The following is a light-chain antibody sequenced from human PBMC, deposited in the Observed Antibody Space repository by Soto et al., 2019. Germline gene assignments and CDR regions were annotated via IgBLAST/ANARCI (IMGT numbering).Light chain of an antibody. V-gene: IGKV3-20*01. Sequence: EIVLTQSPGTLSLSPGDRATLSCRASETVTGKYLAWYQQKAGQAPRLLIFAASNRATGIPDRFSGSGPGTDFTLTISRLEPEDFAVYFCQQYSSPPQTFGQGTKVEIK. CDR1: ETVTGKY. CDR3: QQYSSPPQT. J-gene: IGKJ1*01. CDR2: AAS.